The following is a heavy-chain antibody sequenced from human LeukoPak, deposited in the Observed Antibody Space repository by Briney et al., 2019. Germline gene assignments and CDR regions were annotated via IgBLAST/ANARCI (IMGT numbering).Heavy chain of an antibody. Sequence: GGSLRLSCAASGFTFSSYSMNWVRQAPGRGLEWLSYISGSGATIYYADSVKGRLTISRDNSRKTLYLQINSLRAEDTAVYYCAKVGSVLRFLEWTALYFDSWGQGTLVTVSS. D-gene: IGHD3-3*01. CDR1: GFTFSSYS. J-gene: IGHJ4*02. CDR2: ISGSGATI. CDR3: AKVGSVLRFLEWTALYFDS. V-gene: IGHV3-48*01.